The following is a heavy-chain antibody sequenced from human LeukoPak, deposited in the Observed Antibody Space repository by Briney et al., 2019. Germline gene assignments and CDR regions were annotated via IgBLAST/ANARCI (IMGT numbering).Heavy chain of an antibody. CDR3: ATYFYGEYGSYYFDY. Sequence: PSETLSLTCAVYGGSFSDNYWTWIRQPPGKGLEWIGEIYHSGSTKYNPSLKSRVTMSVDKSKNQFSLKLSSVTAADTAVYYCATYFYGEYGSYYFDYWGQGTLVTVSS. CDR1: GGSFSDNY. D-gene: IGHD4-17*01. J-gene: IGHJ4*02. CDR2: IYHSGST. V-gene: IGHV4-34*01.